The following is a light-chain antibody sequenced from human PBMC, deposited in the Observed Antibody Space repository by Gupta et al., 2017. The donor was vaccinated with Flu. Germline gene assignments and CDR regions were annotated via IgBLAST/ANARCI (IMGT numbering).Light chain of an antibody. Sequence: RVTISCSGSSSNIGSNTVNWYKQLPGTAPKLRIYRNNQRPSGVPDRFSGSKSGTSASLAISGLQSEDEADYYCAAWDDSLNGWVFGGGTKLTVL. CDR2: RNN. CDR3: AAWDDSLNGWV. V-gene: IGLV1-44*01. CDR1: SSNIGSNT. J-gene: IGLJ3*02.